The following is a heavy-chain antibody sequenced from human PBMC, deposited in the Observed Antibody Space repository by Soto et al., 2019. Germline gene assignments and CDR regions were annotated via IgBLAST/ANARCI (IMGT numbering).Heavy chain of an antibody. CDR1: GGSFSGYH. CDR3: ARGLRYQRSFDY. CDR2: INHSGST. D-gene: IGHD2-2*01. J-gene: IGHJ4*02. Sequence: PSETLSLTCAVYGGSFSGYHWSWIRQPPGKGLEWIGEINHSGSTNYNPSLKSRVTISVDTSKNQFSLKLSSVTAADTAVYYCARGLRYQRSFDYWGQGTLVTVSS. V-gene: IGHV4-34*01.